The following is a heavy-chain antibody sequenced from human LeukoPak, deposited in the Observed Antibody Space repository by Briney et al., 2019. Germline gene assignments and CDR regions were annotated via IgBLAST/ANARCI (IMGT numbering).Heavy chain of an antibody. Sequence: GGSLRLSCAASGFTFDDYAMHWVRQAPGKGLEWVSGINWNGGSTGYADSVKGRFTISRDNAKNSLYLQMNSLRAEDTALYYCARGARGVSGYYFDFWGQGTLVTVSS. CDR3: ARGARGVSGYYFDF. J-gene: IGHJ4*02. V-gene: IGHV3-20*04. D-gene: IGHD3-10*01. CDR1: GFTFDDYA. CDR2: INWNGGST.